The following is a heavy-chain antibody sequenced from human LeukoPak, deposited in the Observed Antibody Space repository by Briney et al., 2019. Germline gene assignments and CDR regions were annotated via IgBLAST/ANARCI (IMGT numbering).Heavy chain of an antibody. CDR1: GFTFSSYA. CDR2: ISGSGGNT. J-gene: IGHJ4*02. Sequence: PGGSLRLSCAASGFTFSSYAMSLVRQAPGKGLEWVSVISGSGGNTYYADSVKGRFTISRDNSKNTLYLQMNSLRAEDTAVYYCAKENTKTPIRPGEATVTKGYFDYWGQGTLVTVSS. CDR3: AKENTKTPIRPGEATVTKGYFDY. V-gene: IGHV3-23*01. D-gene: IGHD4-17*01.